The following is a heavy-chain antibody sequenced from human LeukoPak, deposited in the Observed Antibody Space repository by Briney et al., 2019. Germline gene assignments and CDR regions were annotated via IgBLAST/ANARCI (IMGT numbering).Heavy chain of an antibody. V-gene: IGHV4-59*04. CDR2: IYYSGST. J-gene: IGHJ4*02. D-gene: IGHD2-21*02. CDR1: GGSISSYY. Sequence: SETLSLTCTVSGGSISSYYWSWIRQPPGKGLEWIGYIYYSGSTYYNPSLKSRVTISVDTSKNQFSLKLSSVTAADTAVYYCGRHGSAVVTASFDYWGQGTLVTVSS. CDR3: GRHGSAVVTASFDY.